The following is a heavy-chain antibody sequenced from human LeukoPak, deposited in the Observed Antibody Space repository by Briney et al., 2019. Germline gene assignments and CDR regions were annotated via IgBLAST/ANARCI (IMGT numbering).Heavy chain of an antibody. Sequence: SETLSLTCTVSGGSISSGDYYWGWIRQPPGKGLEWIGYIYYSGSTYYNPSLKSRVTISVDTSKNQFSLKLSSVTAADTAVYYCARVGAQHFDYWGQGTLVTVSS. D-gene: IGHD1-26*01. CDR2: IYYSGST. CDR1: GGSISSGDYY. J-gene: IGHJ4*02. CDR3: ARVGAQHFDY. V-gene: IGHV4-30-4*01.